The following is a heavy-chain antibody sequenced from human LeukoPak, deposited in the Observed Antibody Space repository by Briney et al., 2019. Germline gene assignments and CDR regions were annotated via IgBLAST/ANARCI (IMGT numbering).Heavy chain of an antibody. V-gene: IGHV1-2*04. CDR1: GYTFTGYY. Sequence: ASVKVSCEASGYTFTGYYMHWVRQAPGQGLEWMGWINPNSGGTNYAQKFQGWVTMTRDTSISTAYMELSRLRSDDTAVYYCARGGAAAGTDAFDIWGQGAMVTVSS. CDR2: INPNSGGT. D-gene: IGHD6-13*01. J-gene: IGHJ3*02. CDR3: ARGGAAAGTDAFDI.